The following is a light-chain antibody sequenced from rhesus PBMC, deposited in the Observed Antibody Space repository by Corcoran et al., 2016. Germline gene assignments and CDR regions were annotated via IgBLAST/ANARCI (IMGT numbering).Light chain of an antibody. CDR3: QKESNWSWT. CDR2: DAS. Sequence: EIVMTQSPATLSMSPGERATLSCRASQRVRSRLAWYQQKLGQAPRLLIYDASRRVSGIPNRFSGSGSGTVFTLTISSLEPEDVAVYFCQKESNWSWTFGQRTKVEIK. V-gene: IGKV3-17*02. J-gene: IGKJ1*01. CDR1: QRVRSR.